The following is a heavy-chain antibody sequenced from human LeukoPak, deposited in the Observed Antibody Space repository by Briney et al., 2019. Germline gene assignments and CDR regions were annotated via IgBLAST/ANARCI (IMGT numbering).Heavy chain of an antibody. V-gene: IGHV3-11*01. CDR3: ARLVGVVIPKYHFDY. CDR1: GFTFSDYY. J-gene: IGHJ4*02. CDR2: ISSSGSTI. Sequence: GGSLRLSCAASGFTFSDYYMSWIRQAPGKGLEWVSYISSSGSTIYYADSVKGRFTISRDNAKNSLYLQMNSLRAEDTAVYYCARLVGVVIPKYHFDYWGQGTLVTVSS. D-gene: IGHD3-3*01.